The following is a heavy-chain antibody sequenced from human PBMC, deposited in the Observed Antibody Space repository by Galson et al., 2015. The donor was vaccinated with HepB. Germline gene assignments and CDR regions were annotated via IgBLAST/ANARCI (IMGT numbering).Heavy chain of an antibody. CDR3: ARTPSGYPPDDAFDI. Sequence: QSGAEVKKPGESLKVSCKGSGYSFTSYWIGWVRQMPGKGLEWMGIIYPGDSDTRYSPSFQGQVTISADKSISTAYLQWSSLKASDTAMYYCARTPSGYPPDDAFDIWGQGTMVTVSS. D-gene: IGHD3-22*01. V-gene: IGHV5-51*03. J-gene: IGHJ3*02. CDR2: IYPGDSDT. CDR1: GYSFTSYW.